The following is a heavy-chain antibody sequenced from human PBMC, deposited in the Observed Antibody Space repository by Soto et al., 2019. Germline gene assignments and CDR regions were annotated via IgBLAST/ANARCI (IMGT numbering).Heavy chain of an antibody. CDR1: GGSITSYY. CDR2: IYYSGNT. V-gene: IGHV4-59*01. J-gene: IGHJ5*02. Sequence: PSETLSLTCTVSGGSITSYYWSWIRQPPGKGLEWIGYIYYSGNTNYNPSLKSRVTISVDTSKNQFSLRLSSVTAADTAIYYCAIGGAAAARGWFDPWGQGTPVTVSS. CDR3: AIGGAAAARGWFDP. D-gene: IGHD6-13*01.